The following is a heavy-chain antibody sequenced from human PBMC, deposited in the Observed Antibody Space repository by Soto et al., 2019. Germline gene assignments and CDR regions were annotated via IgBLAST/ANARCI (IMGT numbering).Heavy chain of an antibody. CDR2: ISGSGGST. Sequence: GGSLRLSFAASGFTFSSYAMSWVRQAPGKGLEWVSAISGSGGSTYYADSVKGRFTISRDNSKNTLYLQMNSLRAEDTAVYYCVRTSLVVAAATREDYWGQGTLVTVSS. V-gene: IGHV3-23*01. CDR1: GFTFSSYA. CDR3: VRTSLVVAAATREDY. J-gene: IGHJ4*02. D-gene: IGHD2-15*01.